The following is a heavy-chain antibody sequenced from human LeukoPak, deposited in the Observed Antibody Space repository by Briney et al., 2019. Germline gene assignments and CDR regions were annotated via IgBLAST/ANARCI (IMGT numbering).Heavy chain of an antibody. V-gene: IGHV3-48*03. Sequence: GGSLRLSCAASGFTFSSYEMNWVRQAPGKGLEWVSYISSSGSTIYYADSVKGRFTISRDNAKNSLYLQMNSLRAEDTAVYYCARGTTALMDVWGKGTTVTVSS. CDR3: ARGTTALMDV. D-gene: IGHD2-21*02. J-gene: IGHJ6*03. CDR1: GFTFSSYE. CDR2: ISSSGSTI.